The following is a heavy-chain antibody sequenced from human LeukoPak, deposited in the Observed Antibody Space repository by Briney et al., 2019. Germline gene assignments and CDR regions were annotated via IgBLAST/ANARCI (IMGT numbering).Heavy chain of an antibody. Sequence: SGTLSLTCAVYGGSFSGYYWSWIRQPPGKGLEWIGEINHSGTTNYNPSLKSRVTISVGTSKNQFSLKLSSVTAADTAVYYCASVDYDSSGYYFDYWGQGTLVTVSS. J-gene: IGHJ4*02. CDR1: GGSFSGYY. D-gene: IGHD3-22*01. CDR3: ASVDYDSSGYYFDY. CDR2: INHSGTT. V-gene: IGHV4-34*01.